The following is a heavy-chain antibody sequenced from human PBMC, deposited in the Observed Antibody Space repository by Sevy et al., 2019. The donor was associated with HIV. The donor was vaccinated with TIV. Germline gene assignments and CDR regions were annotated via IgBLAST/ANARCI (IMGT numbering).Heavy chain of an antibody. D-gene: IGHD6-19*01. CDR1: GFTFSSYP. Sequence: GGSLRLSCATSGFTFSSYPMHWVRQAPGKGLEWVAIISSDGSYQYYADSVKGRFTISRDNSKSTVFLHLNSLRGEDTAVYYCARSSLAVAGSYGLDVWGQGTLVTVSS. V-gene: IGHV3-30*04. CDR2: ISSDGSYQ. J-gene: IGHJ4*02. CDR3: ARSSLAVAGSYGLDV.